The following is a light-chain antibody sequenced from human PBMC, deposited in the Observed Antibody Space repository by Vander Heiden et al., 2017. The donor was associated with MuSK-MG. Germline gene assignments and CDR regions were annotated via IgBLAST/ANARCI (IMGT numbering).Light chain of an antibody. CDR2: DNR. CDR3: QSYDSSLRGV. J-gene: IGLJ2*01. Sequence: QSVLTQPPSVSGAPGQRVTISCTGSSSNIGTGYDVHWYQQLPGTAPKLLIYDNRNRPSGVPDRFSGSKSGTSASLAITGLQAEDEADDYCQSYDSSLRGVFGGGTKLTVL. CDR1: SSNIGTGYD. V-gene: IGLV1-40*01.